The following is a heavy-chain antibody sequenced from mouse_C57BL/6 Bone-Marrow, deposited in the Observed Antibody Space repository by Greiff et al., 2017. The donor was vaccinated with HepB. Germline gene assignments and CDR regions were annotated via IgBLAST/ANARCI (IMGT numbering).Heavy chain of an antibody. CDR3: ARRIYYYGSSDGYAMDY. Sequence: EVQLVESGGGLVQPGGSLKLSCAASGFTFSDYYMYWVRQTPEKRLEWVAYISNGGGSTYYPDTVKGRFTLSRDNAKNTLSLQMSRLKSEDTAMYYCARRIYYYGSSDGYAMDYWGQGTSVTVSS. V-gene: IGHV5-12*01. CDR1: GFTFSDYY. J-gene: IGHJ4*01. D-gene: IGHD1-1*01. CDR2: ISNGGGST.